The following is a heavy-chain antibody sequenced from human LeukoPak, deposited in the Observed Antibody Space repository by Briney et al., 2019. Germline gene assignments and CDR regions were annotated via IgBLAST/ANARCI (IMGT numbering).Heavy chain of an antibody. J-gene: IGHJ4*02. CDR2: IRGIGTNT. V-gene: IGHV3-23*01. D-gene: IGHD1-26*01. Sequence: GGSLRLSCAASGFTFGSFTMSWVRQAPGRRLEWVSAIRGIGTNTYYADSVRGRFTISRDNSNNTLFLQMNGLRAEDTAVYYCAKDLGRYRNNCFDYWGQGTLVTVSS. CDR3: AKDLGRYRNNCFDY. CDR1: GFTFGSFT.